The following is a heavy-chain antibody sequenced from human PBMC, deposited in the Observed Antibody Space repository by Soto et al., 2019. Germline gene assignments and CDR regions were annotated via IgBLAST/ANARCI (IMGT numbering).Heavy chain of an antibody. V-gene: IGHV3-7*05. J-gene: IGHJ4*02. CDR1: GFSFSTDW. CDR3: AAWARSSWFDY. CDR2: IKQDGSYT. D-gene: IGHD6-13*01. Sequence: EVQLVESGGGLVQPGGSLRLSCSGSGFSFSTDWMSWVRQAPGKGLEWVANIKQDGSYTDYVDSVKGRFTISRDNAKNSLYLQMTSLRADDTAVYYCAAWARSSWFDYWGQGTLVTVSS.